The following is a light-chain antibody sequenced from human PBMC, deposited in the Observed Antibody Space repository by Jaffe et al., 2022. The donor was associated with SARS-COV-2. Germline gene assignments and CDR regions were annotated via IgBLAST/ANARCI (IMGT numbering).Light chain of an antibody. V-gene: IGKV1-5*03. Sequence: DIQMTQSPSTLSASVGDRVTITCRASQSISSWLAWYQKKPGKAPKLLVYQASSLQSGVPSRFSGSGSGTEFTLTISSLQPDDFATYYCQQYDTYSGNTFGQGTKLDIK. CDR1: QSISSW. CDR3: QQYDTYSGNT. J-gene: IGKJ2*01. CDR2: QAS.